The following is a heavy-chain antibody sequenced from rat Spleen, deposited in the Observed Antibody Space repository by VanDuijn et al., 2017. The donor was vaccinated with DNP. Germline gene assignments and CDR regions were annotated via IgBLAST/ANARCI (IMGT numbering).Heavy chain of an antibody. CDR1: GYSITSNY. Sequence: EVQLQESGPGLVKPSQSPSLTCSVTGYSITSNYWGWIRKFPENKMEWIGHISYSGRTTYNPSLKSRISITKDTSKNQFFLQLNSVTTEDTATYYCARHVGGSYYYPDYWGQGVMVTVSS. J-gene: IGHJ2*01. V-gene: IGHV3-1*01. D-gene: IGHD1-12*02. CDR3: ARHVGGSYYYPDY. CDR2: ISYSGRT.